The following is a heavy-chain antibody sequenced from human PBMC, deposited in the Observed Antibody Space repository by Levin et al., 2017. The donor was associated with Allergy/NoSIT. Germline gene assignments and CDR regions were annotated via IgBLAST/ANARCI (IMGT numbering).Heavy chain of an antibody. D-gene: IGHD4-23*01. CDR3: ARGLRATPHRRVYDLDV. CDR1: GGSFSSFS. J-gene: IGHJ6*02. V-gene: IGHV4-34*12. Sequence: SETLSLTCAVYGGSFSSFSWSWIRQSPTKVPEWIGEIIQSGSTNYNPSLKSRVIISLDTSKNQFPLRLSSLTAADTAAYYCARGLRATPHRRVYDLDVWGQGTTVAVSS. CDR2: IIQSGST.